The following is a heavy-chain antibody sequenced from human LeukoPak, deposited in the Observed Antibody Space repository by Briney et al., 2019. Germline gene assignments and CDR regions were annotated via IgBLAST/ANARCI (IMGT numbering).Heavy chain of an antibody. CDR2: IIPIFGTA. D-gene: IGHD5-24*01. CDR1: GGTFSSYA. CDR3: ARGVMAEGYFDY. Sequence: SVKVSCKASGGTFSSYAISWVRQARGQGLEWMGGIIPIFGTANYAQKFQGRVTITTDESTSTAYMELSSLRSEDTAVYYCARGVMAEGYFDYWGQGTLVTVSS. V-gene: IGHV1-69*05. J-gene: IGHJ4*02.